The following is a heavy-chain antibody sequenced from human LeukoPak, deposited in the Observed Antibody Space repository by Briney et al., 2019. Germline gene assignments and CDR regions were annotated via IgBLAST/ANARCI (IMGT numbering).Heavy chain of an antibody. Sequence: ASVKVSCKASGYTFTGYYMHWVRQAPGQGLEWMGWINPNSGGTNYAQKFQGRVTMTRDTSISTAYMELSRLRSDGTAVYYCARGARPPHYYYYMDVWGKGTTVTVSS. D-gene: IGHD5-12*01. CDR1: GYTFTGYY. CDR3: ARGARPPHYYYYMDV. J-gene: IGHJ6*03. CDR2: INPNSGGT. V-gene: IGHV1-2*02.